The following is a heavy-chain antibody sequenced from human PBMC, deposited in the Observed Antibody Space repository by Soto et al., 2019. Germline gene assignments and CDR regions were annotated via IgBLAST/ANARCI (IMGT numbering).Heavy chain of an antibody. D-gene: IGHD1-26*01. CDR2: ISSSSSYI. V-gene: IGHV3-21*01. CDR1: GFTFSSYS. CDR3: ARDRASAVGATDY. Sequence: GGSLRLSCAASGFTFSSYSMNWVRQAPGKGLEWVSSISSSSSYIYYADSVKGRFTISRDNAKNSLYLQMNSLRAEDTAVYYCARDRASAVGATDYWGQGTLVTVYS. J-gene: IGHJ4*02.